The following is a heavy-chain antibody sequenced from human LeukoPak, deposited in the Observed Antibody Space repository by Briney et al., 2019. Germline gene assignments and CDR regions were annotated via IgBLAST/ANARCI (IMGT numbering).Heavy chain of an antibody. Sequence: GGSLRLSCAASGFIVSNNYMSWVRQAPGKGLEWVSVIYSGGSTYYADSVKGRFTISRDNSKNTLYLQMNSLRAEDTAVYYCAREFGSDRYYYGSGSYYPFDYWGQGTLVTVSS. D-gene: IGHD3-10*01. J-gene: IGHJ4*02. CDR2: IYSGGST. V-gene: IGHV3-66*01. CDR1: GFIVSNNY. CDR3: AREFGSDRYYYGSGSYYPFDY.